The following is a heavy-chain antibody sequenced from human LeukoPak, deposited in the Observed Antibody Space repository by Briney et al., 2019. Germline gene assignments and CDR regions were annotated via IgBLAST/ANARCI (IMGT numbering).Heavy chain of an antibody. CDR3: ASGSGRYFDY. CDR1: GYTFTSYG. CDR2: INLNSGGT. V-gene: IGHV1-2*06. Sequence: ASVKVSCKASGYTFTSYGISWVRQAPGQGLEWMGRINLNSGGTNYAQKFQGRVTMTRDTSISTAYMELSRLRSDDTAVYYCASGSGRYFDYWGQGTLVTVSS. J-gene: IGHJ4*02. D-gene: IGHD3-10*01.